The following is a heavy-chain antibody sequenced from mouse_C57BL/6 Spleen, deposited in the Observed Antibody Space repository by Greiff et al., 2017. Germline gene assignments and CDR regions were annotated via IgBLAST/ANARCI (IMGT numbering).Heavy chain of an antibody. D-gene: IGHD1-1*01. CDR2: ISSGSSTI. CDR1: GFTFSDYG. V-gene: IGHV5-17*01. CDR3: ARSYYGSSYYFDY. Sequence: EVQVVESGGGLVKPGGSLKLSCAASGFTFSDYGMHWVRQAPEKGLEWVAYISSGSSTIYYADTVKGRFTISRDNAKNTLFLQMTSLRSEDTAMYYCARSYYGSSYYFDYWGQGTTLTVSS. J-gene: IGHJ2*01.